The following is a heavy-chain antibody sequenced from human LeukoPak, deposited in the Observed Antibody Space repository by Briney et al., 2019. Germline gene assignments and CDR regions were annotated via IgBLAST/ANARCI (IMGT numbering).Heavy chain of an antibody. J-gene: IGHJ4*02. CDR1: GFTFSSYA. V-gene: IGHV3-23*01. D-gene: IGHD5-24*01. Sequence: GGSLRLSCAASGFTFSSYAMSWVRQAPVKVLEWVSAISGSGGSTYYADSVKGRFTISRDNSKNTLYLQMNSLRAEDTAVYYCAKGSSRWLQIDYWGQGTLVTVSS. CDR2: ISGSGGST. CDR3: AKGSSRWLQIDY.